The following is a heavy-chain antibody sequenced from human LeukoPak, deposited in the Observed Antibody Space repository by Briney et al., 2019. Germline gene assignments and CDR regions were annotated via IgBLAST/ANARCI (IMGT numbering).Heavy chain of an antibody. V-gene: IGHV4-34*01. D-gene: IGHD3-16*01. CDR3: ARCWGAMADDAFDI. CDR2: INHSGST. CDR1: GGSFSGYY. Sequence: ASETLSLTCAVYGGSFSGYYWSWIRQPPGKGLEWVGEINHSGSTNYNPSLKSRVTISVDTSKNQFSLKLSSVTAADTAVYYCARCWGAMADDAFDIWGQGTMVTVSS. J-gene: IGHJ3*02.